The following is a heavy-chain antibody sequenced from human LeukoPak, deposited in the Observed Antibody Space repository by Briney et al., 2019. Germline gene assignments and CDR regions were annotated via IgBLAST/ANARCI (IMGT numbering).Heavy chain of an antibody. V-gene: IGHV4-34*01. J-gene: IGHJ5*02. D-gene: IGHD7-27*01. CDR3: ARLLTGWFDP. CDR1: GGSFSGYY. CDR2: IYYSGST. Sequence: SETLSLTCAVYGGSFSGYYWGWIRQPPGKGLEWIGTIYYSGSTYYNPSFKSRVIISVDTSKNQFSLKLSSVTAADTAVYYCARLLTGWFDPWGQGTLVTVSS.